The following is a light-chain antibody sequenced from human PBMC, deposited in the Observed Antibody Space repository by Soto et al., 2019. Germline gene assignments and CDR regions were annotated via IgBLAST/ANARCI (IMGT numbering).Light chain of an antibody. Sequence: QLVLTQSPSASASLGASVKFTCTLSSGHSSYAIAWHQQQPEKGPRYLMKLNSDGSHNKGDGIPDRFSGSSSGAERYLTISSLQSEDAADYYCQTWDTVSVIFGGGTKVTVL. CDR3: QTWDTVSVI. CDR2: LNSDGSH. CDR1: SGHSSYA. J-gene: IGLJ2*01. V-gene: IGLV4-69*01.